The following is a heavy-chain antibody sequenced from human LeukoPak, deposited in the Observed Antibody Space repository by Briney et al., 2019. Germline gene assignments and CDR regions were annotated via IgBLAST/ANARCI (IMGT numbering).Heavy chain of an antibody. V-gene: IGHV4-34*01. D-gene: IGHD1-26*01. Sequence: SETLSLTCAVWGGSFSGYYWSGIRQPPGKGREWIGEITHSGSTNYTPSLQSRVTISVATSKNQFSLKLSSVTAAATAVYYCVRAEEVGAATFDYWGQGTLVTVSS. CDR1: GGSFSGYY. J-gene: IGHJ4*02. CDR3: VRAEEVGAATFDY. CDR2: ITHSGST.